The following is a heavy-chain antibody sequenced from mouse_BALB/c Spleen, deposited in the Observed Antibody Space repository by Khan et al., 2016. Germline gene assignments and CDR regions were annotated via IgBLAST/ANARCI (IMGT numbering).Heavy chain of an antibody. V-gene: IGHV2-6-7*01. CDR1: GFSLTGYG. CDR2: IWADGRT. CDR3: SSDYDGFAY. Sequence: QVQLKGSGPGLVAPSQSLSITCTVSGFSLTGYGVNWVRQPPGKGLEWLGKIWADGRTDYNSVLKSRVSTSKDNSKSQVVLKMNSLQTDDTANYYCSSDYDGFAYWGQGTLVIVSA. J-gene: IGHJ3*01. D-gene: IGHD2-12*01.